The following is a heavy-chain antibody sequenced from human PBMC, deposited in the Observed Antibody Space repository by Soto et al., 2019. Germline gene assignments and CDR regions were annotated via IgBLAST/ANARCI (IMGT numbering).Heavy chain of an antibody. CDR2: ISYDGSNK. D-gene: IGHD3-3*01. V-gene: IGHV3-30-3*01. J-gene: IGHJ4*02. CDR1: GFTFSSCA. Sequence: QVQLVESGGGVVQPGRSLRLSCAASGFTFSSCAMHWVRQAPGKGLEWVALISYDGSNKYYADSVKGRFTISRDNSKNPLYLQMNSLRAKDTAVYYWARDKRDLRILEWTYYFDYWGQGTLVTVSS. CDR3: ARDKRDLRILEWTYYFDY.